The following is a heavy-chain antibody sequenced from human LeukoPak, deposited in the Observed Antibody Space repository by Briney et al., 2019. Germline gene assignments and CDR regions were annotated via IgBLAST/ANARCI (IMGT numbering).Heavy chain of an antibody. J-gene: IGHJ4*02. D-gene: IGHD5-12*01. CDR3: ARDLVLGRGYDSRDY. Sequence: ASVKVSCKASGYTFTGYYMHRVRQAPGQGREWRGWIIPNSGGTNYAQKCQGRVTMTRDTSISTAYMELSRLTSDDTAVYYCARDLVLGRGYDSRDYWGQGTLVTVSS. CDR1: GYTFTGYY. V-gene: IGHV1-2*02. CDR2: IIPNSGGT.